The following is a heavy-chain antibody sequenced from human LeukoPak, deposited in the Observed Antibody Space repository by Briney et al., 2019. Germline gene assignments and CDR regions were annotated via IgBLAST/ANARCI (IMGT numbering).Heavy chain of an antibody. Sequence: SETLSLTCAVYGGSFSGYYWSWIRQPPGKGLEWIGEINHSGSTNYNPSLKSRVTISVDTSKNQFSLKLSSVTAADTAVYYCARDWAPDTAMVTAAFDIWGQGTMVTVSS. CDR1: GGSFSGYY. D-gene: IGHD5-18*01. V-gene: IGHV4-34*01. CDR2: INHSGST. CDR3: ARDWAPDTAMVTAAFDI. J-gene: IGHJ3*02.